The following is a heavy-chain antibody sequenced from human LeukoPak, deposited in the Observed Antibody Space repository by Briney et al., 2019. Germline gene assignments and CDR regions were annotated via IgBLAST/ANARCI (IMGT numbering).Heavy chain of an antibody. J-gene: IGHJ4*02. Sequence: GGSLRLSCVVSGLTFSDHYMDWVRQAAGKGLEWVGRSRNKDHRYSTEYAASVEGRFTISRDLSKNSLYLQMNSLKVEDTAIYYCVRGHDSFDYWGQGTLVTVSS. CDR2: SRNKDHRYST. CDR1: GLTFSDHY. V-gene: IGHV3-72*01. CDR3: VRGHDSFDY.